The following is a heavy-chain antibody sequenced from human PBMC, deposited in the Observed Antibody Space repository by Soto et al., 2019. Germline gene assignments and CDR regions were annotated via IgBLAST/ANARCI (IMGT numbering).Heavy chain of an antibody. CDR1: GGSFSGYY. V-gene: IGHV4-59*08. D-gene: IGHD3-10*01. Sequence: SDTLSLTCAVYGGSFSGYYWSWIRQPPGKGLEWIGYIYYSGSTNYNPSLKSRVTISVDTSKNQFSLKLSSVTAADTDVYYCARRYGVAFDIWGQGTMVTVSS. J-gene: IGHJ3*02. CDR2: IYYSGST. CDR3: ARRYGVAFDI.